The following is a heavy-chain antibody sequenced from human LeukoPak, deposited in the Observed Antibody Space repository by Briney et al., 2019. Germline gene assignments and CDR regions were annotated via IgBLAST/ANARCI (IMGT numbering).Heavy chain of an antibody. CDR2: IKQDRSEK. Sequence: GGSLRLSCAASGLTFTNYWMSWVRQAPGKGLELVANIKQDRSEKYYVDSVKGRFTISRDNAKNSLYLQMNSLRAEDTAVYYCARLREIPVFGVVTKSTSYFDYWGQGTLVTVSS. CDR3: ARLREIPVFGVVTKSTSYFDY. D-gene: IGHD3-3*01. CDR1: GLTFTNYW. J-gene: IGHJ4*02. V-gene: IGHV3-7*01.